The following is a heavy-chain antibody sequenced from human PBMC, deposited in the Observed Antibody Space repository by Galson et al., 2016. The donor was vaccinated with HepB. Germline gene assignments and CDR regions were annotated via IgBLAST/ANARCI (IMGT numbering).Heavy chain of an antibody. CDR2: ISGSGIT. V-gene: IGHV3-23*01. D-gene: IGHD3-22*01. Sequence: SLRLSCAASGFTFSSYAMSWVRQSPGKGLEWVSAISGSGITYYADSVKGRFTTSRDDSNNALYLQMSSLRAEDTAVYYCSKCPHYYDISGYYSLWGQGTLVTVSS. J-gene: IGHJ4*02. CDR3: SKCPHYYDISGYYSL. CDR1: GFTFSSYA.